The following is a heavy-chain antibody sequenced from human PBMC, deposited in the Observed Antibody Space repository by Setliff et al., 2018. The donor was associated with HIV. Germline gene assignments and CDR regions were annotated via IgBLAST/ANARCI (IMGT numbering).Heavy chain of an antibody. CDR2: INPNSGGT. V-gene: IGHV1-2*06. CDR3: ARGKTWLRFLDY. Sequence: ASVKVSCKASGYTFTGYYMHWVRQAPGQGLEWMGRINPNSGGTNYAQKFQGRVTVTMDTSTSTAYMELRSLKSDDTAVYYCARGKTWLRFLDYWGQGTLVTVSS. J-gene: IGHJ4*02. D-gene: IGHD5-12*01. CDR1: GYTFTGYY.